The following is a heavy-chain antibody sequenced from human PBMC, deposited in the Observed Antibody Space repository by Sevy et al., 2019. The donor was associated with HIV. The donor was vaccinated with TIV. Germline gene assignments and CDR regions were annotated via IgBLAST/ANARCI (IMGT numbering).Heavy chain of an antibody. V-gene: IGHV3-23*01. CDR2: ISGSTIDT. CDR1: GFTFGNYA. J-gene: IGHJ4*02. D-gene: IGHD6-19*01. Sequence: GGSLRLSCAASGFTFGNYAMNWVRQAPGKGLEWVSAISGSTIDTSYADSVQGRLTISRDNSQNTLYLEMNSLGAEDMAVDCCANDGTSRLGWYYLDHWGQGTLVTVSS. CDR3: ANDGTSRLGWYYLDH.